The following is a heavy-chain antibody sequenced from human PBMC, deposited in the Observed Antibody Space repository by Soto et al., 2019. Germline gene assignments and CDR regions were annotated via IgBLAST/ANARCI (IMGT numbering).Heavy chain of an antibody. Sequence: QVQLVQSGDEVKKPGASVKVSCKASGYIFVNYGIAWVRQAPGQGLEWMGWISPYTGNTHSATKVQGRLTMTTDTATSTAYTDQGSLKSDDTAVYYCVMVDNYVTPTPQDVWGQGTTVTVSS. CDR3: VMVDNYVTPTPQDV. V-gene: IGHV1-18*01. CDR1: GYIFVNYG. J-gene: IGHJ6*02. D-gene: IGHD3-16*01. CDR2: ISPYTGNT.